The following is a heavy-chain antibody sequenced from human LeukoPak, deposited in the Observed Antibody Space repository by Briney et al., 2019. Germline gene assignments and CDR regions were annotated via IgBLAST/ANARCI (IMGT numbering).Heavy chain of an antibody. J-gene: IGHJ4*02. Sequence: GGSLRLSCAASGFTFSSYWMSWVRQAPGKGLEWVSSISGPGNIYYADSVKGRFTISRDNSKNTLYLQMNSLRAEDTAVYYCARAYYYDSNGYYSAMGYYFDYWGQGTLVTVSS. CDR2: ISGPGNI. D-gene: IGHD3-22*01. CDR3: ARAYYYDSNGYYSAMGYYFDY. V-gene: IGHV3-66*02. CDR1: GFTFSSYW.